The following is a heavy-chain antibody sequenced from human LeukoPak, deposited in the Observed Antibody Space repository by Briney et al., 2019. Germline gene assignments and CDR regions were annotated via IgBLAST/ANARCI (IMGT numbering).Heavy chain of an antibody. CDR3: ARGSSSWLDYYMDV. CDR2: VYYSGST. J-gene: IGHJ6*03. Sequence: SQTLSLSCAVSGGSISSGGYSWTWIRQPPGKGLECVGHVYYSGSTYYNPSLKSRVTISLDTSKNQFSLKLSSVTAADTAVYYCARGSSSWLDYYMDVWGKGTTVTVSS. V-gene: IGHV4-30-4*07. CDR1: GGSISSGGYS. D-gene: IGHD6-13*01.